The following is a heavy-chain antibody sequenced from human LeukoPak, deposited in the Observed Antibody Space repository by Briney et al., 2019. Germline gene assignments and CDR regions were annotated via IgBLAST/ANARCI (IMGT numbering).Heavy chain of an antibody. D-gene: IGHD4-17*01. Sequence: SETLSLTCTVSGGSISSYYWSWIRQPPGKGLEWIGYIYYSGSTNYNPSLKSRVTISVDTSKNQFSLKLSSVTAADTAVYYCARAGTLRFTYQIDYWGQGTLVTVSS. CDR3: ARAGTLRFTYQIDY. CDR1: GGSISSYY. V-gene: IGHV4-59*01. CDR2: IYYSGST. J-gene: IGHJ4*02.